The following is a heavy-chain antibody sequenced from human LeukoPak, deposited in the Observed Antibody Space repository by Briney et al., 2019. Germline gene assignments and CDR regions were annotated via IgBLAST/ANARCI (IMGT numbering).Heavy chain of an antibody. CDR1: GFTFSSYD. CDR2: IGTAGDT. J-gene: IGHJ4*02. Sequence: PGGSLRLSCAASGFTFSSYDMHWVRQATGKGLEWVSAIGTAGDTYYPGSVKGRFTISRENAKNSLYLQMNSLRAGDTAVYYCARGDSGWYPSQPIDYWGQGTLVTVSS. D-gene: IGHD6-19*01. CDR3: ARGDSGWYPSQPIDY. V-gene: IGHV3-13*01.